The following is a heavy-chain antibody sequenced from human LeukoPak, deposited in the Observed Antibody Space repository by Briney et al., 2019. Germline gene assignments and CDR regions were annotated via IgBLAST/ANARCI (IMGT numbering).Heavy chain of an antibody. CDR1: GNSITTYW. CDR2: IFPGDSDT. CDR3: ATYFAGAETFDI. J-gene: IGHJ3*02. D-gene: IGHD3-16*01. V-gene: IGHV5-51*01. Sequence: GESLKISCKASGNSITTYWIGWVRQKPGKGLEWMGLIFPGDSDTKYSPSFQGHVIISADESISTAYLQWSSLKASDTAMYFCATYFAGAETFDIWGQGTLVTVSS.